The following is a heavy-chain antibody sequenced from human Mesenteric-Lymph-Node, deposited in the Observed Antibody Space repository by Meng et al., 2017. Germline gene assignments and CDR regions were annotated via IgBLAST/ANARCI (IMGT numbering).Heavy chain of an antibody. J-gene: IGHJ3*01. V-gene: IGHV1-46*01. Sequence: ASLKVSCKASGYTFTSDYMHWVRQAPGQGLEWVGIINPSGGSTSYEQKFQGRVTMTRDTSTRTVYMELSSLRYEDTAVYYCARALQGSGSRLADAFDFWGQGTMVTVSS. CDR1: GYTFTSDY. D-gene: IGHD1-26*01. CDR3: ARALQGSGSRLADAFDF. CDR2: INPSGGST.